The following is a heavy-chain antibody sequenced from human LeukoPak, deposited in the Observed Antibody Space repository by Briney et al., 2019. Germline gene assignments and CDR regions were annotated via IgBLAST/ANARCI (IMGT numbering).Heavy chain of an antibody. CDR2: ISAYNGNT. V-gene: IGHV1-18*01. J-gene: IGHJ3*02. CDR3: ARDLVSSKPPAFDI. CDR1: GYTFTSYG. D-gene: IGHD2-21*01. Sequence: GASVKVSCKASGYTFTSYGISWVRQAPGQGREWMGWISAYNGNTNYAQKLQGRVTMTTDTSTSTAYMELRSLRSDDTAVYYCARDLVSSKPPAFDIWGQGTMVTVSS.